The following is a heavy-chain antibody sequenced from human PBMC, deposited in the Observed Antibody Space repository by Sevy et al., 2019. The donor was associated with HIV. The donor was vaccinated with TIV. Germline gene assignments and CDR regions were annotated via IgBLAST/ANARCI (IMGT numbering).Heavy chain of an antibody. CDR1: GFTFSSYA. CDR3: AKEGTTMVRGVINKPDNWFDP. J-gene: IGHJ5*02. D-gene: IGHD3-10*01. CDR2: ISGSGGST. Sequence: GGSLRLSCAASGFTFSSYAMSWVRQAPGKGLEWVSAISGSGGSTYYADSVKGRFTISRDNSKNTLYLQMNSLRAEDTAVYYCAKEGTTMVRGVINKPDNWFDPWGQGTLVTVSS. V-gene: IGHV3-23*01.